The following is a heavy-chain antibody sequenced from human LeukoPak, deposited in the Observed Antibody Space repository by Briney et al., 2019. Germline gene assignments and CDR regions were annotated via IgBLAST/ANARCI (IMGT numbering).Heavy chain of an antibody. J-gene: IGHJ4*02. Sequence: ASVKVSCKASGYTFTSYYMHWVRQAPGQGLEWMGIINPSGGSTGYAQKFQDRVTMTRDMSTSTVYMELSSLRSEDTAVYYRARGGGGYVDYWGQGTLVTVSS. D-gene: IGHD2-15*01. CDR1: GYTFTSYY. CDR2: INPSGGST. V-gene: IGHV1-46*01. CDR3: ARGGGGYVDY.